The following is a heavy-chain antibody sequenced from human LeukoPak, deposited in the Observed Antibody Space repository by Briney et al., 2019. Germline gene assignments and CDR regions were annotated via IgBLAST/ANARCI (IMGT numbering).Heavy chain of an antibody. Sequence: ASVKVSCKASGYTFTGYYMHWVRQAPGQGLEWMGWINPNSGGTNYAQKFQGRVTMTRHTSISTAYMELSRLRSDDTAVYYCARDVGATIGDIDYWGQGTLVTVSS. CDR1: GYTFTGYY. J-gene: IGHJ4*02. D-gene: IGHD1-26*01. CDR2: INPNSGGT. CDR3: ARDVGATIGDIDY. V-gene: IGHV1-2*02.